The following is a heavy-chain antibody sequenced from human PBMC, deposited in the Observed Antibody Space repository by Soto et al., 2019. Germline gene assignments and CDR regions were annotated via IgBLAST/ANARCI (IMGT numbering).Heavy chain of an antibody. CDR2: INTAGSTK. J-gene: IGHJ6*02. CDR3: ARAECSTPNCLTAYYSYGLDV. V-gene: IGHV3-48*03. D-gene: IGHD2-2*01. CDR1: GFTFSNFE. Sequence: GGSLRLSCAASGFTFSNFEMHWVRQARGNGLEWVSYINTAGSTKYYAESVKGRFTISRDNARNSLFLQMNSLRAEDTAVYYCARAECSTPNCLTAYYSYGLDVWGQGTTVTVSS.